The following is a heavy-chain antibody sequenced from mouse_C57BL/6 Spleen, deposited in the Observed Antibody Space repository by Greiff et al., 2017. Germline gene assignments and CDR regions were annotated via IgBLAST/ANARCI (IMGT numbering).Heavy chain of an antibody. CDR2: IHPNSGST. CDR3: ARVGTDWYFDV. Sequence: QVQLQQPGAELVKPGASVKLSCKASGYTFTSYWMHWVKQRPGQGLEWIGMIHPNSGSTNYNEKFKSKATLTVDKSSSTAYMQLSSLTSEDSAVYYCARVGTDWYFDVWGTGTTVTVSS. D-gene: IGHD2-14*01. CDR1: GYTFTSYW. V-gene: IGHV1-64*01. J-gene: IGHJ1*03.